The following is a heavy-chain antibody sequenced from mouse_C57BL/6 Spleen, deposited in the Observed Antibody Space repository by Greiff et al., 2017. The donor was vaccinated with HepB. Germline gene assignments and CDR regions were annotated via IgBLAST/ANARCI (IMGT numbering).Heavy chain of an antibody. V-gene: IGHV14-1*01. Sequence: EVQLQQSGAELVRPGASVKLSCTASGFNINDYYMHWVKQRPEQGLEWIGRIDPEDGDTEYAPKFQGKATMTADTSSNTAYLQLSSLTSEDTAVYYCTTPPTDGSSYYFDYWGQGTTLTVSS. CDR1: GFNINDYY. D-gene: IGHD1-1*01. CDR2: IDPEDGDT. J-gene: IGHJ2*01. CDR3: TTPPTDGSSYYFDY.